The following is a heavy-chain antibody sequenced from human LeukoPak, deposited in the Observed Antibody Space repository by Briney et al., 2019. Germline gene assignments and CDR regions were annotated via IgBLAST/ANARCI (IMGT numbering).Heavy chain of an antibody. CDR1: GGSFDSKY. J-gene: IGHJ6*03. CDR2: IYTSGST. V-gene: IGHV4-4*09. Sequence: SETLSLTCSVSGGSFDSKYGSWIRQPPGKGLEWIGYIYTSGSTNFNPSLRSRVAMSIDTSKNQFSLKVYSVTAADTPVYYCTNYIRTVDDYMDVWCKGTTVIVSS. D-gene: IGHD4-11*01. CDR3: TNYIRTVDDYMDV.